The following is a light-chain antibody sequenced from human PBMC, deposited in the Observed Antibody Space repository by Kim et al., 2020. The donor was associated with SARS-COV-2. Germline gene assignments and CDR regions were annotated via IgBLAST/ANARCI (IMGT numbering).Light chain of an antibody. V-gene: IGLV1-44*01. J-gene: IGLJ2*01. CDR2: NND. Sequence: GQWVTISCSGSRPNIGNNAVNWYQHLPGTAPKLLIYNNDQRPSGVPDRFSGSKSGTSASLAISGLQSEDESDYYCATWDDSLNGLAFGGGTKVTVL. CDR1: RPNIGNNA. CDR3: ATWDDSLNGLA.